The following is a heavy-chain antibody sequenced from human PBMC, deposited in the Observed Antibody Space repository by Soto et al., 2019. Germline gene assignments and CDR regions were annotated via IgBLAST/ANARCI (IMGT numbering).Heavy chain of an antibody. CDR3: AGGSGRYYYYGMDV. J-gene: IGHJ6*02. V-gene: IGHV3-48*02. D-gene: IGHD3-10*01. CDR2: ISSSSSTI. CDR1: GFTFSSYS. Sequence: HPGGSLRLSCAASGFTFSSYSMNWVRQAPGKGLEWVSYISSSSSTIYYADSVKGRFTISRDNAKNSLYLQMNSLRDEDTAVYYCAGGSGRYYYYGMDVWGQGTTVTVSS.